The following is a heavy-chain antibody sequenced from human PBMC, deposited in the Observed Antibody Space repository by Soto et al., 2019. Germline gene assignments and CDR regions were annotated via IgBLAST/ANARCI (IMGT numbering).Heavy chain of an antibody. V-gene: IGHV1-69*01. Sequence: QVQLVQSGAEVKKPGSSVRVSCKASGGTFITYAISWVRQAPGQGLEWMGGIIPIFGTANYAQKFQARVTITADESTSTAYMELSSLRSEDTAVYYCARTSEVATTNTIDYWGQGTLVTVSS. CDR2: IIPIFGTA. CDR1: GGTFITYA. J-gene: IGHJ4*02. D-gene: IGHD5-12*01. CDR3: ARTSEVATTNTIDY.